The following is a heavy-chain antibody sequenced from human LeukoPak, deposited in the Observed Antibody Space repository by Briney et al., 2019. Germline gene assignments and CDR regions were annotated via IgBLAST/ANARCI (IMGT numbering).Heavy chain of an antibody. D-gene: IGHD1-26*01. J-gene: IGHJ3*01. CDR2: IAIGGET. CDR1: GFIFSNYD. V-gene: IGHV3-13*01. CDR3: ARAHVGAGLAFDV. Sequence: GGSLRLSCAASGFIFSNYDMHWVRQVTGKGLGWVSAIAIGGETYYPDSMKGRFTISRENAKNSVYLQMNSLRAGDTAVYFCARAHVGAGLAFDVWGQGTVVTVSS.